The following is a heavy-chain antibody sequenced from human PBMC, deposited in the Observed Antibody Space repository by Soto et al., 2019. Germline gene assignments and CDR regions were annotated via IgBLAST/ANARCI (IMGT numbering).Heavy chain of an antibody. CDR2: IYYSGST. D-gene: IGHD4-17*01. CDR3: ARDHRTVTPEYYSYYYGMDV. V-gene: IGHV4-31*03. Sequence: QVQLQESGPGLVKPSQTLSLTCTVSGGSISSGGYYWSWIRQHPGKGLEWIGYIYYSGSTYYNPSLTGRVTISVDPSKNQFSLKLSSVTAADTAVYYCARDHRTVTPEYYSYYYGMDVWGQGTTVTVSS. CDR1: GGSISSGGYY. J-gene: IGHJ6*02.